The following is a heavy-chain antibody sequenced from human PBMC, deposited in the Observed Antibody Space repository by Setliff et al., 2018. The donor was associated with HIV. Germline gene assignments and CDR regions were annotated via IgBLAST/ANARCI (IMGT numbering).Heavy chain of an antibody. CDR2: IYYTGST. CDR3: ARNRVPSSL. Sequence: SETLSLTCSVSGGSMSSYYWSWIRQPPGKGLEWIGSIYYTGSTDYNPSLMSRVTISLDTPKNQFSLKLNSVIAADTAVYYCARNRVPSSLWGQGTLVTVSS. J-gene: IGHJ4*02. CDR1: GGSMSSYY. V-gene: IGHV4-59*01. D-gene: IGHD3-10*01.